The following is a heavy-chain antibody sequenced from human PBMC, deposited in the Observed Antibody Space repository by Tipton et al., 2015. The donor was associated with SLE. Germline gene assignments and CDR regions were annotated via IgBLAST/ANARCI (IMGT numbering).Heavy chain of an antibody. CDR3: AREGQYQGWFDP. V-gene: IGHV4-39*07. D-gene: IGHD2-2*01. Sequence: LRLSCTVSGGSISRSSHYWGWIRQPPGKGLEWIGSIYYSGRTYYNSSLKSRVTISVDTSKNQFSLKLSSATAADTAVYYCAREGQYQGWFDPWGQGTLVTVSS. CDR1: GGSISRSSHY. J-gene: IGHJ5*02. CDR2: IYYSGRT.